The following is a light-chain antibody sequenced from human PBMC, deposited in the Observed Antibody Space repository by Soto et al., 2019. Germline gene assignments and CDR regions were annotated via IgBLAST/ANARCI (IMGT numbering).Light chain of an antibody. V-gene: IGLV6-57*04. CDR2: EVS. Sequence: NFMLTQPHSVSESPGKTVTISCTRSSGNIASNYVQWYQQRPGSAPTTMIYEVSKRPSGVPDRFSGSKSGNTASLTVSGLQAEDEADYYCSSYAGSNNVFGTGTKLTVL. CDR3: SSYAGSNNV. J-gene: IGLJ1*01. CDR1: SGNIASNY.